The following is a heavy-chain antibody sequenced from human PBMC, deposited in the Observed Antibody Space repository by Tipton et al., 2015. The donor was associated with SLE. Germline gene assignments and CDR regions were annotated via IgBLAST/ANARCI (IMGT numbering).Heavy chain of an antibody. CDR2: INHSGST. D-gene: IGHD7-27*01. CDR3: ARGKGRNWGWGWFDP. Sequence: GLVKPSETLSLTCAVYCGSFSGYYWSWIRQPPGKGLEWIGEINHSGSTNYNPSLKSRLTILVDTSKNQFSLKLSSVTAADTAVYYCARGKGRNWGWGWFDPWGQGILVTVSS. CDR1: CGSFSGYY. J-gene: IGHJ5*02. V-gene: IGHV4-34*01.